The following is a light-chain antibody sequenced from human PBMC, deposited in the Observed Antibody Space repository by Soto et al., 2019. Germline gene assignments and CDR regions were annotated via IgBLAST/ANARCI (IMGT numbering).Light chain of an antibody. CDR1: SSDVGGYNY. CDR3: SSFATSSTQV. CDR2: EVS. V-gene: IGLV2-14*01. J-gene: IGLJ2*01. Sequence: QSVLTQPASVSGSPGQSITISCTGTSSDVGGYNYVSWYQQYPDKAPKLMIYEVSNRPSGVSDRFSASKSGNTASLTISGLQAEDEADYYCSSFATSSTQVFGGGTKVTVL.